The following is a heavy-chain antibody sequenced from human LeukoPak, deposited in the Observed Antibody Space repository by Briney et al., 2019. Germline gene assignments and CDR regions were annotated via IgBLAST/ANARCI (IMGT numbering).Heavy chain of an antibody. J-gene: IGHJ3*02. D-gene: IGHD2-15*01. CDR2: IKSEGSQI. Sequence: GGSLSLSCAVSGFTLNIYWMRWVRQAPGRGLEWVGNIKSEGSQIYNVDSVKGRFTSSRDNAKSSLYLQMNSLRAEETAVYLCARAVRYCSGSRCYSDDAFDIWGQGTMVTVSS. CDR1: GFTLNIYW. CDR3: ARAVRYCSGSRCYSDDAFDI. V-gene: IGHV3-7*01.